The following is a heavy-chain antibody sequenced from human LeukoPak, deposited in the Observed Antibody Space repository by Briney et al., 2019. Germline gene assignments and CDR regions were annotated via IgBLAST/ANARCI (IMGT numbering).Heavy chain of an antibody. CDR2: IHYTGTA. Sequence: SETLSLTCTVSGGSIRSSSCNWGRIRQPPGKGLEWIGSIHYTGTAYYNPSLKSRVTISVDTSKTQFSLKLTSVTAADTAVYHCARTGRSFYYYYYMDVWGKGTTVTVSS. CDR1: GGSIRSSSCN. V-gene: IGHV4-39*07. J-gene: IGHJ6*03. D-gene: IGHD2-15*01. CDR3: ARTGRSFYYYYYMDV.